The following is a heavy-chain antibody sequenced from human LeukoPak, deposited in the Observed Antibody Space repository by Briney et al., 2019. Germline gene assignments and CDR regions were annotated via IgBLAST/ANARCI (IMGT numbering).Heavy chain of an antibody. Sequence: AAVKVSCKASGYTFTGYYMHWGRQAPGQGLEWMGWINPNSGGTNYAQKFQGRVTMTRDTSISTAYMELSRLRSDDTAVYYCASDLKDGDSDYWGQGTLVIVSS. D-gene: IGHD4-17*01. J-gene: IGHJ4*02. CDR1: GYTFTGYY. V-gene: IGHV1-2*02. CDR2: INPNSGGT. CDR3: ASDLKDGDSDY.